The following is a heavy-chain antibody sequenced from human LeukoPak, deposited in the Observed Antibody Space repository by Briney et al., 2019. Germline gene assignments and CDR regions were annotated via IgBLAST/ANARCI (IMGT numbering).Heavy chain of an antibody. CDR1: GGSFGGYY. J-gene: IGHJ4*02. CDR3: ARGGVRNYYDSGVDY. V-gene: IGHV4-34*01. D-gene: IGHD3-22*01. CDR2: INHSGST. Sequence: SETLSLTCAVYGGSFGGYYWSWIRQPPGKGLEWIGEINHSGSTNYNPSLKSRVTISVDTSKNQLSLKLSSVTAADTAVYYCARGGVRNYYDSGVDYWGQGTLVTVSS.